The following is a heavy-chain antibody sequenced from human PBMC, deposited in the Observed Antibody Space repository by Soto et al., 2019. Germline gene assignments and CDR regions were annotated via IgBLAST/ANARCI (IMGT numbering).Heavy chain of an antibody. CDR1: GLIFRSYA. Sequence: QVQLVASGGGVVQPRRSLRLSCAASGLIFRSYAMHWVRQAPGKGLEWVAIISYDGREKYCAGSVKGRFTVSRDNSKNTLYMQMNSLRPEDTAMYYCTGEIEQCFDYWGQGTLVTVSS. CDR3: TGEIEQCFDY. V-gene: IGHV3-30*04. J-gene: IGHJ4*02. CDR2: ISYDGREK.